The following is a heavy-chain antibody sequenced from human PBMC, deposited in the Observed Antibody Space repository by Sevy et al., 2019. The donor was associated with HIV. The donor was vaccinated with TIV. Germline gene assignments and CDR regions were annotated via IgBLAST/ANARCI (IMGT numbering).Heavy chain of an antibody. CDR3: ASVVKNDFWDGHVNYYGLDV. V-gene: IGHV3-15*01. CDR2: IKSKTDGGTA. D-gene: IGHD3-3*01. J-gene: IGHJ6*02. Sequence: GGSLRLSCAASGFTFNYAWMSWVRQAPGKGLEWVGRIKSKTDGGTADYAAHLKGRFTISRDDSENTLYLQMNSLKTEDTAVYYCASVVKNDFWDGHVNYYGLDVWGQGTTVTVSS. CDR1: GFTFNYAW.